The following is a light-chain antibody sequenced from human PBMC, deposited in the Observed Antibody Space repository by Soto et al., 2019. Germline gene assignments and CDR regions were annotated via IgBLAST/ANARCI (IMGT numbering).Light chain of an antibody. CDR2: TGS. CDR3: QQSYSTPLT. V-gene: IGKV1-39*01. J-gene: IGKJ4*01. Sequence: DIQMTQSPSSLSASVGDRVTITCRASQSISGYLNWYQQKPGKAPTLLLYTGSSLQSGVPSRFSGSRSGTDFTLTISSLQPEDFATYYCQQSYSTPLTFGGGTKVDIK. CDR1: QSISGY.